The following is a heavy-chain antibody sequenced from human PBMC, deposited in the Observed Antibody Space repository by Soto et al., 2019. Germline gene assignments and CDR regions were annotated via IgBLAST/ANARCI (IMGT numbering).Heavy chain of an antibody. CDR1: GYSFTSYW. J-gene: IGHJ4*02. V-gene: IGHV5-51*01. CDR2: IYPGDSDT. Sequence: GESLKISCKGSGYSFTSYWIGWVRQMPGKGLEWMGIIYPGDSDTRYSPSFQGQVTISADKSISTAYLQWSSLKASDTAMYYCAREIEDCSSTSCPLVIDYWGQGTLVTVSS. D-gene: IGHD2-2*01. CDR3: AREIEDCSSTSCPLVIDY.